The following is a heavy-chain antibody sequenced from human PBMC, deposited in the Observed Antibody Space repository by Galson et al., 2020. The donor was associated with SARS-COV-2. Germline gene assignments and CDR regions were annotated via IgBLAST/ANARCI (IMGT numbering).Heavy chain of an antibody. CDR3: ARAGGQRSLYYFNY. CDR1: GDSVSGSYF. D-gene: IGHD3-16*01. J-gene: IGHJ4*02. CDR2: LHDSGTT. Sequence: ASETLSLTCTVSGDSVSGSYFWSWVRQHPVKGLEWIAYLHDSGTTYFNPSLKSRVSMSKESSKNQFSLDLSSVTAADTAVYYCARAGGQRSLYYFNYWGQGLLVTVSS. V-gene: IGHV4-31*03.